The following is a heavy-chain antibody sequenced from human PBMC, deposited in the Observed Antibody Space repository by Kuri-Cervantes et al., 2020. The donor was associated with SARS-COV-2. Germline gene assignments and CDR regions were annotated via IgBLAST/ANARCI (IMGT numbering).Heavy chain of an antibody. CDR2: IKSKTDGGTT. D-gene: IGHD3-22*01. CDR3: TTQYYYDSSGYPIDY. J-gene: IGHJ4*02. Sequence: GESLKISCAASGFTFSNAWMNWVRQAPGKGLEWVGRIKSKTDGGTTDYAAPVKGRFTISRDDSKNTLYLQMNSLKTEDTAVYYCTTQYYYDSSGYPIDYWGQGTLVTVSS. CDR1: GFTFSNAW. V-gene: IGHV3-15*07.